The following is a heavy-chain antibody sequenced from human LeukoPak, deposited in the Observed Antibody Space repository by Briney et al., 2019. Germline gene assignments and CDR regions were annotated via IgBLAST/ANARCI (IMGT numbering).Heavy chain of an antibody. V-gene: IGHV1-69*15. D-gene: IGHD6-13*01. CDR1: GGTFSSYT. CDR2: IIPIFGTA. Sequence: GSSVKVSCKASGGTFSSYTISWVRQAPGQGLEWMGRIIPIFGTANYAQKFQGRVTITADESTSTAYMELSSLRSEDTAVYYCTRDTRNSSSWCYYFDYWGQGTLVTVSS. CDR3: TRDTRNSSSWCYYFDY. J-gene: IGHJ4*02.